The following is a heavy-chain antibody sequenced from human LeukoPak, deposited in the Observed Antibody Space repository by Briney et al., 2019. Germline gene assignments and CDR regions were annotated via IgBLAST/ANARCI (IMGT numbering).Heavy chain of an antibody. Sequence: GGSLRLSCAASGFTFDDYAMHWVRQAPGKGLEWVSGISWNSGSIGYADSVKGRFTISRDNAKNSLYLQMNSLRAEDMALYYCAKAGIAAAGTGNWFDPWGQGTLVTVSS. V-gene: IGHV3-9*03. D-gene: IGHD6-13*01. CDR1: GFTFDDYA. CDR3: AKAGIAAAGTGNWFDP. CDR2: ISWNSGSI. J-gene: IGHJ5*02.